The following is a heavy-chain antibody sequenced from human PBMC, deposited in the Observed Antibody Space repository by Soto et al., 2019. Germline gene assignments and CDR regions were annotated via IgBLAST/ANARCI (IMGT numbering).Heavy chain of an antibody. D-gene: IGHD6-13*01. Sequence: EVQLVESGGGLVKPGGSLRLSCAASGFTFRSFTMNWVRQAPGKGLEWVSTISSNSAYIYYTDALRGRFTISRDNAKNSLHLQMSSLRDEDAAVYYCTRDASRDSSARGWFDWWGPGTLVTVSS. V-gene: IGHV3-21*02. J-gene: IGHJ5*01. CDR3: TRDASRDSSARGWFDW. CDR2: ISSNSAYI. CDR1: GFTFRSFT.